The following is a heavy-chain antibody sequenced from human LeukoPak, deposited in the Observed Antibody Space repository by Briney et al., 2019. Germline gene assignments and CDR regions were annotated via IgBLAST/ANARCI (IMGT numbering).Heavy chain of an antibody. J-gene: IGHJ5*02. CDR3: ARQALTGDYSVYWNWFDP. CDR2: IYYSGST. D-gene: IGHD7-27*01. CDR1: GGSISSSSYY. Sequence: SSETLSLTCTVSGGSISSSSYYWGWIRQPPGKGLEWIGSIYYSGSTYYNPSLKSRVTISVDTSKNQFSPKLSSVTAADTAVYYCARQALTGDYSVYWNWFDPWGQGTLVTVSS. V-gene: IGHV4-39*01.